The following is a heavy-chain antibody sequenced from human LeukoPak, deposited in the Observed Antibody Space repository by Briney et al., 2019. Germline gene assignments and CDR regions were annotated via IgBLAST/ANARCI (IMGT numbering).Heavy chain of an antibody. D-gene: IGHD3-9*01. CDR1: GYSFTSYW. V-gene: IGHV5-51*01. Sequence: GEALKISCKGSGYSFTSYWIGWVRQMPGKGLESMGISYPADSDTSYSPSFQSQVTISADESISTAYLQWSSLKASDTAMYYCARHKGYYDILTGYPYYYYYYMDVWGKGTTVTVSS. CDR3: ARHKGYYDILTGYPYYYYYYMDV. J-gene: IGHJ6*03. CDR2: SYPADSDT.